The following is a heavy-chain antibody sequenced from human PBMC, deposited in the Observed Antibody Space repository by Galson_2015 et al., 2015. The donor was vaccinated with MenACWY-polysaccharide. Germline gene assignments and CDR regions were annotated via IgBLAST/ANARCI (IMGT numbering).Heavy chain of an antibody. CDR2: ISSSGSTI. J-gene: IGHJ5*02. CDR3: ARDPAPGSGCGGDCYGRNWFDT. Sequence: SLRLSCAASGFTFSDYYMSWIRQAPGKGLEWVSYISSSGSTIYYADSVKGRFTISRDNAKNSLYLQMNSLRAEDTAVYYCARDPAPGSGCGGDCYGRNWFDTWGKGTLVTVFS. V-gene: IGHV3-11*01. D-gene: IGHD2-21*02. CDR1: GFTFSDYY.